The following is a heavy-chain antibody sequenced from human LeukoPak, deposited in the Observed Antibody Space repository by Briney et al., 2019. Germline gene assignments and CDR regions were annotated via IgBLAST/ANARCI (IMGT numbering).Heavy chain of an antibody. J-gene: IGHJ2*01. D-gene: IGHD3-22*01. CDR1: GFTFSDYY. CDR2: ISSSSSYA. CDR3: ARDGYHYYDRGYFDL. V-gene: IGHV3-11*05. Sequence: GGSLRLSCAASGFTFSDYYMSWIRQAPGKGLEWVSYISSSSSYANYADSVKGRFTISRDNAKNSLYLQMNSLRAEDTAVYYCARDGYHYYDRGYFDLWGRGTLVTVSS.